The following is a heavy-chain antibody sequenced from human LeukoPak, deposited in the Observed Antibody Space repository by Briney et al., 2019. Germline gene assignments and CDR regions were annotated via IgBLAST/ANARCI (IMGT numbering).Heavy chain of an antibody. CDR3: ARIARGPVLDYFDY. V-gene: IGHV1-69*13. CDR2: IIPIFGTA. Sequence: GASVKVSCKASGYTFTGYYMHWVRQAPGQGLEWMGGIIPIFGTANYAQKFQGRVTITADESTSTAYMELSSLRSEDTAVYYCARIARGPVLDYFDYWGQGTLVTVSS. J-gene: IGHJ4*02. D-gene: IGHD2-21*01. CDR1: GYTFTGYY.